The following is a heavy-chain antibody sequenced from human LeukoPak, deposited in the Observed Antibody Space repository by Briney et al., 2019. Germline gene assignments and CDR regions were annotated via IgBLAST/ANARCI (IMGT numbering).Heavy chain of an antibody. CDR2: IYYSGST. J-gene: IGHJ3*02. CDR1: GGSISSYY. V-gene: IGHV4-59*01. D-gene: IGHD2-21*01. CDR3: ARDCEDDAFDI. Sequence: PSETLSLTCTVSGGSISSYYWSWIRQPPGKGLEWIGYIYYSGSTNYNPSLKSRVTISVDTSKNQFSLKLSSVTAADTAVYYCARDCEDDAFDIWGQGTMVTVSS.